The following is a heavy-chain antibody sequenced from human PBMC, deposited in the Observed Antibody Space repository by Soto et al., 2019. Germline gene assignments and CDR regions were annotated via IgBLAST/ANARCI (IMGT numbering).Heavy chain of an antibody. CDR2: INHSGST. CDR1: GGSFSGYY. CDR3: ARSSRVDY. V-gene: IGHV4-34*01. D-gene: IGHD6-13*01. Sequence: QVQLQQWGAGLLKPSETLSLTCAVYGGSFSGYYWSWIRQPPGKGLEWIGEINHSGSTNYNPSLKSRVTMSVDTSKNQFSLKLSSVTAADTAVYYCARSSRVDYWGQGTLVTVSS. J-gene: IGHJ4*02.